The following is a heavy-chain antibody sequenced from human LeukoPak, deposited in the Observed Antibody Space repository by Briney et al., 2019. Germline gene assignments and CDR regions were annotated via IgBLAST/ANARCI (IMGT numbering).Heavy chain of an antibody. CDR1: GFTFSNAW. J-gene: IGHJ3*02. Sequence: NPGGSLRLSCAASGFTFSNAWMSWVRQAPGKGLEWVGRIKSKSDGVTTDHAAPVKGRFTISRDDSKNTLYLQMNSLKTEDTAVYFCSRDYDSANHIDAFGIWGQGTLVTVS. CDR2: IKSKSDGVTT. V-gene: IGHV3-15*01. CDR3: SRDYDSANHIDAFGI. D-gene: IGHD3-10*01.